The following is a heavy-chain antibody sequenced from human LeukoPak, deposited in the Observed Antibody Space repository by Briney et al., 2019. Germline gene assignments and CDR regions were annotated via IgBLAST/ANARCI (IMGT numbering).Heavy chain of an antibody. CDR1: GFTFSNYG. CDR2: ISFDESSE. J-gene: IGHJ4*02. CDR3: AKEVGYGSPYFDY. V-gene: IGHV3-30*18. Sequence: GGSLRLSCAASGFTFSNYGMHWVRQAPGKGLEWVALISFDESSEYYADSVRGRFSISRDNSKNTLYLQMNNARVDDTAVYYCAKEVGYGSPYFDYWGQGTLVTVSS. D-gene: IGHD5-12*01.